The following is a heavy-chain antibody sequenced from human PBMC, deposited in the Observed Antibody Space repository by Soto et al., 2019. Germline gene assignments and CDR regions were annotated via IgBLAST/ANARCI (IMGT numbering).Heavy chain of an antibody. D-gene: IGHD5-18*01. V-gene: IGHV6-1*01. CDR3: ATERGYSYGPPKNYYYYYGMDV. CDR1: GDSVSSNSAA. J-gene: IGHJ6*02. Sequence: PSQTLSLTCAISGDSVSSNSAAWNWIRQSPSRGLEWLGRTYYRSKWYNDYAVSVKSRITINPDTSKNQFSLQLNSVTPEDTAVYYCATERGYSYGPPKNYYYYYGMDVWGQGTTVTVSS. CDR2: TYYRSKWYN.